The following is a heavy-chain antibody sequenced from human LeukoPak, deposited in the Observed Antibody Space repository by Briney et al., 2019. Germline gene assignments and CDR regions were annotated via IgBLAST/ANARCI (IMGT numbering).Heavy chain of an antibody. D-gene: IGHD3-10*01. CDR1: GGSISSYY. CDR3: ARGITMVRGVTYFDY. V-gene: IGHV4-59*01. Sequence: SETLSLTCTVSGGSISSYYWSWIRQPPGKGLKWIGYIYYSGSTNYNPSLKSRVTISVDTSKNQFSLKLSSVTAADTAVYYCARGITMVRGVTYFDYWGQGTLVTVSS. CDR2: IYYSGST. J-gene: IGHJ4*02.